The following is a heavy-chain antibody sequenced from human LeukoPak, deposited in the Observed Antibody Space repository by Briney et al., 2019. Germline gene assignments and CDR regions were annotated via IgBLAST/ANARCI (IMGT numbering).Heavy chain of an antibody. D-gene: IGHD3-10*01. CDR1: GPSINAYY. J-gene: IGHJ5*02. CDR3: ARGGYYGSGNDFRFDP. V-gene: IGHV4-4*07. Sequence: SETLSLTCTVSGPSINAYYWSWIRQPAGKGLEWIGHIYTSGNMNYNPSLKSRVTMSVDTSKNQFSLKLSSVTAADTAIYYCARGGYYGSGNDFRFDPWGQGTLVTVSS. CDR2: IYTSGNM.